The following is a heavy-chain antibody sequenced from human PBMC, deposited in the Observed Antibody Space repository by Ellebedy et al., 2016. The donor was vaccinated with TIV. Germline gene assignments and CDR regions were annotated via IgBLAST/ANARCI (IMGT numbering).Heavy chain of an antibody. V-gene: IGHV3-23*01. CDR2: FGVCGDST. CDR1: GFTFSNFA. D-gene: IGHD1-14*01. Sequence: PGGSLRLSCAASGFTFSNFAMSWVRQAPGKGLEWVSGFGVCGDSTYYADSVKGRFSISRDNSRNTLYLQMNSLRAEDTAIYYCARGKSGTYIHHAFDYWGQGTLVTVSS. J-gene: IGHJ4*02. CDR3: ARGKSGTYIHHAFDY.